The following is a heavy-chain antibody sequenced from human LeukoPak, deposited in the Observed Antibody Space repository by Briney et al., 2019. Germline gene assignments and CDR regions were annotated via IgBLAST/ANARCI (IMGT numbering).Heavy chain of an antibody. V-gene: IGHV3-30*04. CDR3: SRDPIGGSRDYLDY. CDR1: GFSLSGYA. CDR2: TSSYETHV. Sequence: GGSLRLSCTTSGFSLSGYAIHGLGQTPAKDLTWLAVTSSYETHVIYAYSVQGRFTISKDSSKNTLCLQMNTLSAEDSAVYYCSRDPIGGSRDYLDYWGQGTLVNVSS. J-gene: IGHJ4*02. D-gene: IGHD3-16*01.